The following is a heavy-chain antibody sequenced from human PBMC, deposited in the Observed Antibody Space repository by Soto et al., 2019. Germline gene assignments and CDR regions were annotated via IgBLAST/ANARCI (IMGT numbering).Heavy chain of an antibody. CDR1: GFTFSSYA. V-gene: IGHV3-30*04. CDR2: ISYDGTNT. D-gene: IGHD2-15*01. J-gene: IGHJ3*01. CDR3: ARDADMVVVTPGTGGGSLDN. Sequence: QVQLVESGGGVVQSGRSLRLSCAASGFTFSSYAVHWVRQAPGKGLEWVAVISYDGTNTYYTESVKGRFTISRDNAKNTTYLQMNSLRAEDTAVYYCARDADMVVVTPGTGGGSLDNWGQGTMVTVSA.